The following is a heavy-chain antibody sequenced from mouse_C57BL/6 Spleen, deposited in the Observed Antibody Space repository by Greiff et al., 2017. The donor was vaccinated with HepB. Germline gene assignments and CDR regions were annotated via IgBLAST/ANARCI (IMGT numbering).Heavy chain of an antibody. CDR1: GYAFSSSW. J-gene: IGHJ2*01. CDR3: ARLAAGPFDY. CDR2: IYPGDGDT. D-gene: IGHD3-3*01. V-gene: IGHV1-82*01. Sequence: VQVVESGPELVKPGASVKISCKASGYAFSSSWMNWVKQRPGKGLEWIGRIYPGDGDTNYNGKFKGKATLTADKSSSTAYMQLSSLTSEDSAVYFCARLAAGPFDYWGQGTTLTVSS.